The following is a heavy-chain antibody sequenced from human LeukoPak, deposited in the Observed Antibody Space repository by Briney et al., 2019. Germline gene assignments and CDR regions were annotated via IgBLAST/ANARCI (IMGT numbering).Heavy chain of an antibody. J-gene: IGHJ4*02. D-gene: IGHD3-10*01. Sequence: GGSLRLSCVASGFTFSSYSMNWVRQAPGKGLEYVSAISSNGGSTYYANSVKGRFTISRDNSKNTLNLQMGSLRPEDMAVYYCARTGSGSYHIDYWGQGTLVTVSS. CDR3: ARTGSGSYHIDY. CDR2: ISSNGGST. CDR1: GFTFSSYS. V-gene: IGHV3-64*01.